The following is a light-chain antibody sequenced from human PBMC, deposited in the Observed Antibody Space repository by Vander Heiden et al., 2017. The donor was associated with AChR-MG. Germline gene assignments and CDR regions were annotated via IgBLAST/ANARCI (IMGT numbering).Light chain of an antibody. V-gene: IGKV1-39*01. Sequence: DIQMTQSPSSLSAFVGDRVTITCRASQSVGTILNWYQQTPGKAPKLLIYGTSTLQSGVPSRFSGSGSGTEFTLTITSLQPEDSGTYYCQHGYDIHGFGGGTKVQIK. CDR1: QSVGTI. CDR2: GTS. CDR3: QHGYDIHG. J-gene: IGKJ4*01.